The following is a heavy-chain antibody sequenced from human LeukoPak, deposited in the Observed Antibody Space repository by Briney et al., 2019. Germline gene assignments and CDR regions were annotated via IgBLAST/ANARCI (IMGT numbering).Heavy chain of an antibody. Sequence: AASVKVSCKASGYTFTGYYMHWVRQAPGQGLEWMGWINPNSGGTNYAQKFQGRVTMTRDTSISTAYMELSRLRSDDTAVYYCARSLRSYYYGSGSYYNGYYYYMDVWGKGTTVTISS. V-gene: IGHV1-2*02. J-gene: IGHJ6*03. CDR1: GYTFTGYY. CDR3: ARSLRSYYYGSGSYYNGYYYYMDV. D-gene: IGHD3-10*01. CDR2: INPNSGGT.